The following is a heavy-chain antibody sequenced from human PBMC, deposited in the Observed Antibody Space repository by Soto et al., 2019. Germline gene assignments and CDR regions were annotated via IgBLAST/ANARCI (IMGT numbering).Heavy chain of an antibody. J-gene: IGHJ5*02. D-gene: IGHD2-15*01. CDR3: ARGKDIVVVVAARYNWFDP. V-gene: IGHV4-39*07. CDR1: GGSISSSSYY. CDR2: INHSGST. Sequence: SETLSLTCPVSGGSISSSSYYWGWIRQPPGEGLEWIGDINHSGSTNYNPSLKSRVTISVDTSKNQFSLKLSSVTAADTAVYYCARGKDIVVVVAARYNWFDPWGQGTLVTVSS.